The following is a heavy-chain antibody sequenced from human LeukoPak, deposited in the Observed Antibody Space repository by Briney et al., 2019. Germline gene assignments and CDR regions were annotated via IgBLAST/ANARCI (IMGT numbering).Heavy chain of an antibody. D-gene: IGHD3-3*01. CDR3: ARDHHDFWSGYPNY. CDR1: GFTLGRNW. J-gene: IGHJ4*02. CDR2: NNSDGKIT. Sequence: TGGSLRLSCAASGFTLGRNWMRWFRQAPGTGLVWVARNNSDGKITDYADSVRGRFTTSRDNTKNTVYLQMSSLRAEDTGVYYCARDHHDFWSGYPNYWGQGTLVIVSS. V-gene: IGHV3-74*01.